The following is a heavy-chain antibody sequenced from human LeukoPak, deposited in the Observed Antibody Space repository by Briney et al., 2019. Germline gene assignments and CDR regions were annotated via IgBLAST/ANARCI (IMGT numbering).Heavy chain of an antibody. D-gene: IGHD1-26*01. CDR1: GGSFSGYY. Sequence: PSETLSLTCAVYGGSFSGYYWSWIRQPPGKGLEWIGEINHSGSTNYNPSLESRVTMSIDTSKNQFSLKLTSVTAADTAVYYCARERGILRGDAFDIWGQGTMVTVSS. V-gene: IGHV4-34*01. J-gene: IGHJ3*02. CDR3: ARERGILRGDAFDI. CDR2: INHSGST.